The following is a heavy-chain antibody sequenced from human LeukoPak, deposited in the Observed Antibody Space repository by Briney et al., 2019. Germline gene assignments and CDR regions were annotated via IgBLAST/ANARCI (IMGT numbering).Heavy chain of an antibody. J-gene: IGHJ4*02. CDR2: IYTSGGT. D-gene: IGHD2-2*01. V-gene: IGHV4-4*07. CDR3: ARGRYCSSTSCYGSNFDS. Sequence: SETLSLTCTVSGGSITSYFWSWIRQPAGKGLEWIGRIYTSGGTSYNPSLKSRVTMSVDTSKNQFSLKLSSVTAADTAVYYCARGRYCSSTSCYGSNFDSWGQGTLVTVSS. CDR1: GGSITSYF.